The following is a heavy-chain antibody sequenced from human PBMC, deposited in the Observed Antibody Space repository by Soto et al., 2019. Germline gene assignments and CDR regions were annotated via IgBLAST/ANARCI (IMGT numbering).Heavy chain of an antibody. CDR2: TYYRSKWYN. J-gene: IGHJ6*02. Sequence: SPTLSLTCAISGDSVSSNSAAWNWIRQSPSRGLEWLGRTYYRSKWYNDYAVSVKSRITINPDTSKNQFSLQLNSVTPEDTAVYYSARGRFLVYDFNSYYYYGMDGWGQGTTVTVPS. V-gene: IGHV6-1*01. CDR3: ARGRFLVYDFNSYYYYGMDG. CDR1: GDSVSSNSAA. D-gene: IGHD3-3*01.